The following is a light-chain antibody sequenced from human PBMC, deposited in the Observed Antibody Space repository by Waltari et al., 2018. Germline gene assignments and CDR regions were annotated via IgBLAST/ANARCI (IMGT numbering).Light chain of an antibody. CDR3: MQALETPYT. J-gene: IGKJ2*01. V-gene: IGKV2-28*01. CDR2: MAS. Sequence: DIVLTQPQLSLPVTPGEPSSISCRSSQSLLHSNGYHYLDWYLQRPGQSPQLLIFMASSRPSGVPDRFTGSGSGTDLTLKISRVEADDVGVFYCMQALETPYTFGQGTKLEIK. CDR1: QSLLHSNGYHY.